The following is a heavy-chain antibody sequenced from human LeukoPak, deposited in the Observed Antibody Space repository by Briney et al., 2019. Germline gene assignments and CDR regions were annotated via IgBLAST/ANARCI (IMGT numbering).Heavy chain of an antibody. CDR3: ARDQSGYDILTCYYQGGKDY. D-gene: IGHD3-9*01. Sequence: GGSLRLSCAASGFTFSSYSMNWVRQAPGKGLEWVSYISSSSSTIYYADSVKGRFTISKDNAKNSLYLQMNSLRAEDTAVYYCARDQSGYDILTCYYQGGKDYLGQGTLVTVSS. CDR2: ISSSSSTI. V-gene: IGHV3-48*01. CDR1: GFTFSSYS. J-gene: IGHJ4*02.